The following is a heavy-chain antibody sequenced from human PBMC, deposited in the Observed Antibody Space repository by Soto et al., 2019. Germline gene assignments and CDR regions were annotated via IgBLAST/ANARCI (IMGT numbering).Heavy chain of an antibody. CDR2: IYYSGST. CDR3: ARAVTSYYGMDV. J-gene: IGHJ6*02. Sequence: SETLSLTCTVSGGSISSYYWSWIRQPPGKGLEWIGYIYYSGSTYYNPSLKSRVTISVDRSKNQFSLKLSSVTAADTAVYYCARAVTSYYGMDVWGQGTTVTVSS. V-gene: IGHV4-59*12. D-gene: IGHD4-17*01. CDR1: GGSISSYY.